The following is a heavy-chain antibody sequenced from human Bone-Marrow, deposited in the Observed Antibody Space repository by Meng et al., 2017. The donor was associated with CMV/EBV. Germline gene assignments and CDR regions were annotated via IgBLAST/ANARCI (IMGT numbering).Heavy chain of an antibody. D-gene: IGHD3-3*01. V-gene: IGHV1-18*01. CDR2: ISAYNGNT. CDR3: AKERPYYDFWSGYSYYYGMDV. CDR1: GYTFTSYG. J-gene: IGHJ6*02. Sequence: ASVKVSCKASGYTFTSYGISWVRQAPGQGLEWMGWISAYNGNTNYAQKLQGRVTMTTDTSTSTAYMELRSLRSDDTAVYYCAKERPYYDFWSGYSYYYGMDVWGQGTTVTVSS.